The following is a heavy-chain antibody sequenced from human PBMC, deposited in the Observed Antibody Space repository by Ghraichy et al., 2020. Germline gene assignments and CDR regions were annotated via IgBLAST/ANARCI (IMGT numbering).Heavy chain of an antibody. J-gene: IGHJ4*02. V-gene: IGHV3-7*01. Sequence: GESLTISCAASGFSFSSSWMNWVRQAPGKGPEWVASIKENGSQTYYEDSVKGRFTISRDNARNSLFLQMNSLRAEDTAVYYCARHRNYNAFDYWGKGTLVTVSS. CDR2: IKENGSQT. CDR1: GFSFSSSW. CDR3: ARHRNYNAFDY. D-gene: IGHD3-10*01.